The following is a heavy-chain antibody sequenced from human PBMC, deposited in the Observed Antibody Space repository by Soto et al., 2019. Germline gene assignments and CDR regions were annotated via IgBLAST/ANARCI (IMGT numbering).Heavy chain of an antibody. V-gene: IGHV3-21*01. J-gene: IGHJ5*02. CDR1: GFTFSSYS. CDR3: ANETPPPGIAAAGTYNWFDP. D-gene: IGHD6-13*01. CDR2: ISSSSSYI. Sequence: PGGSLRLSCAASGFTFSSYSMNWVRQAPGKGLEWVSSISSSSSYIYYADSVKGRFTISRDNAKNSLYLQMNSLRAEDTAVYYCANETPPPGIAAAGTYNWFDPWGQGTLVTVSS.